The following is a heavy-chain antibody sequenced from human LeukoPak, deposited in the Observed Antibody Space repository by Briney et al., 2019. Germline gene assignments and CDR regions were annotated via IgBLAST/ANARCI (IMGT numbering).Heavy chain of an antibody. CDR3: ARDRGTAVTVFDY. Sequence: ASVRVSCKASGYTFTNYGISWVRQAPGQGLEWMGWISAYNGNTNYAQKLQGRVTMTTDTSTSTAYMELRNLRSDDTAVYYCARDRGTAVTVFDYWGQGTLVPVSS. CDR2: ISAYNGNT. J-gene: IGHJ4*02. CDR1: GYTFTNYG. D-gene: IGHD4-17*01. V-gene: IGHV1-18*01.